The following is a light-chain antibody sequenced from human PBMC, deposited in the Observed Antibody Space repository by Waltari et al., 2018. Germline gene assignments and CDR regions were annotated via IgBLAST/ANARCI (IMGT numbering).Light chain of an antibody. CDR3: CSYAGSVV. J-gene: IGLJ2*01. CDR2: EVS. CDR1: SSDVGSYNL. Sequence: QSALTQPASVSGSPGQSITISCTGTSSDVGSYNLVSWYQQHPGKAPKPMIYEVSKRPSGVSNRFSGSKSGNTASLTISGLQAEDEADYYCCSYAGSVVFGGGTK. V-gene: IGLV2-23*02.